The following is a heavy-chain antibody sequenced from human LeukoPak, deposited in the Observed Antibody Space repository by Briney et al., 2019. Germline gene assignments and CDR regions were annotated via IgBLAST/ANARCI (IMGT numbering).Heavy chain of an antibody. CDR1: GGTLSSYA. J-gene: IGHJ5*02. CDR2: IIPIFGIA. CDR3: ARGPGAAADNP. V-gene: IGHV1-69*04. Sequence: SVNVSCKASGGTLSSYAISWVRQAPGQGLEWMGRIIPIFGIANYAQKFQGRVTITADKSTSTAYMELSSLRSENSAVYYCARGPGAAADNPWGQGTLVSVSS. D-gene: IGHD6-13*01.